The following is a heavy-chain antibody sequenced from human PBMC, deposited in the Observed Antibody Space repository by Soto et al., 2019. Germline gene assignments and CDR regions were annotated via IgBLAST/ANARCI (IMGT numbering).Heavy chain of an antibody. D-gene: IGHD3-22*01. CDR2: IVVGSGNT. CDR1: GFTFTSSA. Sequence: SVKVSCKASGFTFTSSAVQWVRQARGQRLEWIGWIVVGSGNTNYAQKFQERVAITRDMSTSTAYMELSSLRSEDTAVYYCAASSPRYYYDSSGVWGQGTTVTVSS. CDR3: AASSPRYYYDSSGV. V-gene: IGHV1-58*01. J-gene: IGHJ6*02.